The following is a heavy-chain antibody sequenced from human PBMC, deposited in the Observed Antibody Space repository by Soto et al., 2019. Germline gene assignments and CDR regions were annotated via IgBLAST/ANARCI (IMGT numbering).Heavy chain of an antibody. CDR1: GYTFTSYG. D-gene: IGHD5-18*01. V-gene: IGHV1-18*04. CDR3: AREAVDTSMGGPEGFDY. CDR2: ISAYNGNT. Sequence: QVQLVQSGAEVKKPGASVKVSCKASGYTFTSYGISWVRQAPGQGLEWMGWISAYNGNTNYAQKLQGRVTMTTDTSTSTAYMELRSVRSDDTAVYYCAREAVDTSMGGPEGFDYWGQGTLVTVSS. J-gene: IGHJ4*02.